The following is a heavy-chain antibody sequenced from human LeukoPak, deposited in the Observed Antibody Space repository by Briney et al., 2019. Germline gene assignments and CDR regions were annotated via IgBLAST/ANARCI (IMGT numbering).Heavy chain of an antibody. V-gene: IGHV4-59*01. CDR3: ARPTYYYDSSGSLWDAFDI. CDR2: IYYSGST. Sequence: PSETLSLTCTVSGGSISSYYWSWIRQPPGEGLEWIGYIYYSGSTNYNPSLKSRVTISVDTSKNQFSLKLSSVTAADTAVYYCARPTYYYDSSGSLWDAFDIWGQGTMDTVSS. D-gene: IGHD3-22*01. CDR1: GGSISSYY. J-gene: IGHJ3*02.